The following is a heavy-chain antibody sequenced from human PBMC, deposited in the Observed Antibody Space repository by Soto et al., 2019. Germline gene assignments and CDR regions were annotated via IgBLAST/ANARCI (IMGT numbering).Heavy chain of an antibody. D-gene: IGHD3-10*01. CDR2: IWYDGSNK. CDR3: ARDGSGDRHAFDI. J-gene: IGHJ3*02. CDR1: GFSFSSYG. Sequence: PGGSLRLSCAASGFSFSSYGIHWVRQAPGKGLEWVAVIWYDGSNKYYADSVKGRFTISRDNSKNTLYLLMNSLRAEDTAVYYCARDGSGDRHAFDIWGQGTMVTVSS. V-gene: IGHV3-33*01.